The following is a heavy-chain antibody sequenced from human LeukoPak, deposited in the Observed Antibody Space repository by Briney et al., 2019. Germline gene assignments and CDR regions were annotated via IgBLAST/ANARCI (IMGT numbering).Heavy chain of an antibody. CDR2: FDPEDGET. CDR3: ATVITSAYWFDP. V-gene: IGHV1-24*01. D-gene: IGHD3-16*01. CDR1: GYTLTDLS. Sequence: ASVKVSCKVSGYTLTDLSMHWVRQAPGKGLEWMGGFDPEDGETIYAQKFQGRVTMTEDTSTDTAYMELSSLRSEDTAVYYCATVITSAYWFDPWGQGTLVTVSS. J-gene: IGHJ5*02.